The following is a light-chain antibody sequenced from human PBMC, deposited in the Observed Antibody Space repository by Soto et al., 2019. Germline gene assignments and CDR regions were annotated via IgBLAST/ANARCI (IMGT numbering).Light chain of an antibody. Sequence: QSVLTQPPSASGTPGQRVTISCSGSSSNVGSNYVYWYQQLPGTAPKLLIYRNGQRPSGVPDRFSGSKSGTSASLAISGLRSEDEADYYCAAWDDSLSGVVFGGGTKLTV. J-gene: IGLJ2*01. V-gene: IGLV1-47*01. CDR2: RNG. CDR1: SSNVGSNY. CDR3: AAWDDSLSGVV.